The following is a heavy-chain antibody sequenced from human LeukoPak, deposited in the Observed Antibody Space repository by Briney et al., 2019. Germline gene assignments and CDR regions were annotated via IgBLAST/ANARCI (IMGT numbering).Heavy chain of an antibody. CDR2: IYTSGST. CDR3: ARIHGTYCSSTSCYPEYYFDY. CDR1: GGSISSYY. D-gene: IGHD2-2*01. Sequence: PSETLSLTCTVSGGSISSYYWSWIRQPAGKGLEWIGRIYTSGSTNYNPSLKSRVTMPVDTSKNQFSLKLSSVTAADTAVYYCARIHGTYCSSTSCYPEYYFDYWGQGTLVTVSS. V-gene: IGHV4-4*07. J-gene: IGHJ4*02.